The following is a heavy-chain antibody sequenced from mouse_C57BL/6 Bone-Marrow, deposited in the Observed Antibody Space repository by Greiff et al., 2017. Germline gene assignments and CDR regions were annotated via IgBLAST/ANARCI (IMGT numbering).Heavy chain of an antibody. CDR3: ARCPSTVVATEAMDY. D-gene: IGHD1-1*01. J-gene: IGHJ4*01. Sequence: QVHVKQSGAELVKPGASVKISCKASGYAFSSYWMNWGKQRPGKGLEWIGQIYPGDGDTNYNGKFKGKATLTADKSSSTAYMQLSSLTSEDSAVYFCARCPSTVVATEAMDYWGQGTSATVSS. V-gene: IGHV1-80*01. CDR2: IYPGDGDT. CDR1: GYAFSSYW.